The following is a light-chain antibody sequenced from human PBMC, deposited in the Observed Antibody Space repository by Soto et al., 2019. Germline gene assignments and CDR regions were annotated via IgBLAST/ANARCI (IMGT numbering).Light chain of an antibody. Sequence: AIQLTQSPSSLSASVGDRVTITCRASQGISSYLAWYQQKPGKAPKLLIYLASTLQSGVPSRFSGSGSGTDFSLTVSSLQPEDVATYYCLQNFNFPWTFGLGTKVEIK. CDR1: QGISSY. V-gene: IGKV1-6*01. J-gene: IGKJ1*01. CDR3: LQNFNFPWT. CDR2: LAS.